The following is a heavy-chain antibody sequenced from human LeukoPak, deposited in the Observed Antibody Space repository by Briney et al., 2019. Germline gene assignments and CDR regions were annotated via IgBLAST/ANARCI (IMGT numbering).Heavy chain of an antibody. CDR2: ISYDGSNK. J-gene: IGHJ4*02. D-gene: IGHD1-26*01. CDR3: AKNRVGANYFDY. Sequence: GGSLRLSCAASGFTFSSYGMHWVRQVPGKGLEWVAVISYDGSNKYYADSVKGRFTISRDNSKNTLYLQMNSLRAEDTAVYYCAKNRVGANYFDYWGQGTLVTVSS. CDR1: GFTFSSYG. V-gene: IGHV3-30*18.